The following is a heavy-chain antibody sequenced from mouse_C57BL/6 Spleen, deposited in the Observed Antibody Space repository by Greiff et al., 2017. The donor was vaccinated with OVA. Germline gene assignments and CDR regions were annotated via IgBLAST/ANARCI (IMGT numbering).Heavy chain of an antibody. CDR1: GFSFNTYA. CDR3: VRHGPLYAMDY. V-gene: IGHV10-1*01. J-gene: IGHJ4*01. Sequence: EVNVVESGGGLVQPKGSLKLSCAASGFSFNTYAMNWVRQAPGKGLEWVARIRSKSNNYATYYADSVKDRFTISRDDSESMLYLQMNNLKTEDTAMYYCVRHGPLYAMDYWGQGTSVTVSS. CDR2: IRSKSNNYAT.